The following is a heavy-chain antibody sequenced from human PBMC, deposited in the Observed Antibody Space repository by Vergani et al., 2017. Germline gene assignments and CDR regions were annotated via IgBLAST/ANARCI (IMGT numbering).Heavy chain of an antibody. D-gene: IGHD3-10*01. J-gene: IGHJ3*02. CDR2: ISGSGGST. CDR1: GFTFSSYA. V-gene: IGHV3-23*01. CDR3: ARDPRGAFDI. Sequence: EVQLLESGGGLVQPGGSLRLSCAASGFTFSSYAMSWVRQAPGKGLEWVSAISGSGGSTYYADSVKGRFTISRDNAKNSLYLQMNSLRAEDTAVYYCARDPRGAFDIWGQGTMVTVSS.